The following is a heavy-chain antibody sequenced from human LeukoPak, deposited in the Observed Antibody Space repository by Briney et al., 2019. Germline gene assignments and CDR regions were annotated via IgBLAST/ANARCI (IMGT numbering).Heavy chain of an antibody. CDR2: IFTDGST. CDR1: GVTMTKNY. Sequence: GGSLRLSCAASGVTMTKNYTTWVRQAAGKGLEWVSVIFTDGSTHYADSVKGRFIISRENSKNTVSLQMDSLTMDDSGVYYCARDFAQAGYFDYWGLGTLVIVSS. D-gene: IGHD6-19*01. J-gene: IGHJ4*02. CDR3: ARDFAQAGYFDY. V-gene: IGHV3-53*01.